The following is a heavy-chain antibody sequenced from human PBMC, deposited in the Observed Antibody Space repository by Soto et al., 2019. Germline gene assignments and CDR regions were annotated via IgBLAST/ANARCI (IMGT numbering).Heavy chain of an antibody. Sequence: QVQLQESGPGLVKPSQTLSLTCTVSGGSISSGDYYWSWIRQPPGKGLEWIGDIYYSGSTYYNPSLKSRVTISVDTSKNQFSLKLSAVTAADTAVYYCASRYCSSTSCPLVWSDAFDIWGQGTMVTVSS. V-gene: IGHV4-30-4*01. CDR2: IYYSGST. J-gene: IGHJ3*02. D-gene: IGHD2-2*01. CDR3: ASRYCSSTSCPLVWSDAFDI. CDR1: GGSISSGDYY.